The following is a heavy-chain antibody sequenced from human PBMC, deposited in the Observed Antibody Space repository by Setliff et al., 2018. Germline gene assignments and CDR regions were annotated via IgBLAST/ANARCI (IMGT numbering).Heavy chain of an antibody. J-gene: IGHJ3*02. Sequence: GESLKISCKGSGYRFTTYWIGWVRQMPGKGLEWMGIDFSGDSDTRYSPSFQGQVTMSADKSINTAYLQWNSLKASDTAMYYCARLGAPASHDAFDIWGQGTMVTVSS. CDR3: ARLGAPASHDAFDI. V-gene: IGHV5-51*01. CDR1: GYRFTTYW. CDR2: DFSGDSDT. D-gene: IGHD6-25*01.